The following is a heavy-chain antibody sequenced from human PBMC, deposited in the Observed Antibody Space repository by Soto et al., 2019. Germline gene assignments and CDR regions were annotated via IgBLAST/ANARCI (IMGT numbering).Heavy chain of an antibody. D-gene: IGHD3-22*01. J-gene: IGHJ6*02. V-gene: IGHV3-48*02. CDR2: ISSSSSTI. CDR1: GFTFSSYS. Sequence: GGSLRLSCAASGFTFSSYSMNWVRQAPGKGLEWVSYISSSSSTIYYADSVKGRFTISRDNAKNSLYLQMNSLRDEDTAVYYCARQEDSSGYYYNYYYYGMDVWGQGTTVTVSS. CDR3: ARQEDSSGYYYNYYYYGMDV.